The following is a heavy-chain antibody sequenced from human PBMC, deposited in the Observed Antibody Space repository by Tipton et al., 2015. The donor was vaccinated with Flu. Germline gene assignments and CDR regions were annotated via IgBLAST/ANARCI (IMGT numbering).Heavy chain of an antibody. CDR1: GVSLSGYY. V-gene: IGHV4-34*01. Sequence: TLSLTCDVSGVSLSGYYWAWIRQPLGKGLEWIGEIDYSGTATYKTSLGSRIRISVDASKNQFSLHLTSVTAADTAVYYCARIGGIHSNHPAAWGPGILVTVSS. D-gene: IGHD4-11*01. CDR2: IDYSGTA. J-gene: IGHJ4*02. CDR3: ARIGGIHSNHPAA.